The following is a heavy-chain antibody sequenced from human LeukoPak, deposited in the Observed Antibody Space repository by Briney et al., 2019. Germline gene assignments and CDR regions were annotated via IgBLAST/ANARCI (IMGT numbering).Heavy chain of an antibody. CDR3: ARSPAGANYYLDV. J-gene: IGHJ6*03. D-gene: IGHD1-14*01. CDR1: GLTISSYE. V-gene: IGHV3-48*03. CDR2: ISSSGSTT. Sequence: GGSLRLSFAASGLTISSYEMNWVRQAPGKGLEWVSYISSSGSTTYYADSMKGRFTISRDNAKNSLYLQMNSLRAEDTAVYYCARSPAGANYYLDVWGKGTTVTISS.